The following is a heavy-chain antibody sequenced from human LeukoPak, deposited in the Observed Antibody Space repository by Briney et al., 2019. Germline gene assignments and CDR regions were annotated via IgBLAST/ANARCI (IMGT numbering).Heavy chain of an antibody. CDR2: INPNSGDT. CDR3: ARDDYASTSFDP. V-gene: IGHV1-2*02. D-gene: IGHD4/OR15-4a*01. CDR1: GYTFTGYY. J-gene: IGHJ5*02. Sequence: ASVKVSCKASGYTFTGYYMHWVRQAPGQGLEWMGWINPNSGDTNYAQNFQGRVTMTRDTSISTAYMELSRLRSDDTAVYYCARDDYASTSFDPWGQGTLVTVSS.